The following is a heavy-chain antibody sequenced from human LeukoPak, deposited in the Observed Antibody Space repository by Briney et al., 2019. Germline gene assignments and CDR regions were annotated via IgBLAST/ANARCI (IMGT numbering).Heavy chain of an antibody. CDR3: ARGLVATMVPSTY. CDR2: INPNSGGT. Sequence: ASVKVSCKASGYTFTGCYMHWVRQAPGQGLEWMGWINPNSGGTNYAQKFQGRVTMTRDTSISTAYMELSRLRSDDTAVYYCARGLVATMVPSTYWGQGTLVTVSS. D-gene: IGHD5-12*01. J-gene: IGHJ4*02. CDR1: GYTFTGCY. V-gene: IGHV1-2*02.